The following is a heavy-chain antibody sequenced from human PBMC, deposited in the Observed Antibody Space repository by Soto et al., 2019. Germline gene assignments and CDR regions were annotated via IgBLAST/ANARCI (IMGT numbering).Heavy chain of an antibody. J-gene: IGHJ4*02. V-gene: IGHV3-74*01. CDR3: AREYYGLLTGYYTDY. CDR2: ISGDGVTT. D-gene: IGHD3-9*01. Sequence: DVQLVESGGDLVQRGGSLRLSCAASGFPFSSSWMHWVRHTPGKGLDWVARISGDGVTTYYADSVTGRFTVSRDNAKNTLSLQISGLRAEDTAVYYCAREYYGLLTGYYTDYWGQGTLVSVSS. CDR1: GFPFSSSW.